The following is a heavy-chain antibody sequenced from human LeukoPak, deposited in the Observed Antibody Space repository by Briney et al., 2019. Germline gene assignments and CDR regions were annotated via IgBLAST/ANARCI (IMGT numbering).Heavy chain of an antibody. CDR1: GFTFSSYA. J-gene: IGHJ4*02. CDR2: ISYDGSNK. Sequence: GRSLRLSCAASGFTFSSYAMHWVRQAPGKGLGWVAVISYDGSNKYYADSVKGRFTISRDNSKNTLYLQMNSLRAEDTAVYYCARDHTLVVTAMFDYWGQGTLVTVSS. V-gene: IGHV3-30-3*01. CDR3: ARDHTLVVTAMFDY. D-gene: IGHD2-21*02.